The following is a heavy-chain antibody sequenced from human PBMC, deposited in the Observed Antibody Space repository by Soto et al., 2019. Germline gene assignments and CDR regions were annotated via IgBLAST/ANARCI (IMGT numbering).Heavy chain of an antibody. V-gene: IGHV2-5*01. CDR2: IYWNDDK. D-gene: IGHD6-19*01. Sequence: SCPTLVNPTQTLTPTCIFSGFSLRTSGVGVGWIRQPPGKALEWLGFIYWNDDKRYSPSLKSRLTITKDTSKNQVVLTMTNMDPVDTATYYCAKSGSSGWYGWFDPWGQGTLVTVSS. CDR3: AKSGSSGWYGWFDP. CDR1: GFSLRTSGVG. J-gene: IGHJ5*02.